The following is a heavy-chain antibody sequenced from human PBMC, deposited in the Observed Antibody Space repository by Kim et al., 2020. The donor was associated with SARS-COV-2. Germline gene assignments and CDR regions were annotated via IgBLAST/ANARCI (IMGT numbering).Heavy chain of an antibody. CDR3: ARDLISSGRIDY. J-gene: IGHJ4*02. D-gene: IGHD3-22*01. Sequence: YPDSVKGRFHISRNNAKNSLYLQRNSLRAEDTAVYYCARDLISSGRIDYWGQGTLVTVSS. V-gene: IGHV3-11*01.